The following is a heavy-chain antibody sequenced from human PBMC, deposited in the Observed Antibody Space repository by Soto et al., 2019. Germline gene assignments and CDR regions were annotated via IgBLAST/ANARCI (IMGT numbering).Heavy chain of an antibody. CDR1: GGSVNGYY. Sequence: NPSETLSLTCAVYGGSVNGYYWNWIRQPPGKGLEWIPKTHHSGATHYHPSLKRRVTLSVDPSKNQFPLRLTSVAAAATVIYYCATRITVFPLLPPPLDPWGQGTQVTVSS. CDR2: THHSGAT. CDR3: ATRITVFPLLPPPLDP. D-gene: IGHD3-3*01. V-gene: IGHV4-34*01. J-gene: IGHJ5*02.